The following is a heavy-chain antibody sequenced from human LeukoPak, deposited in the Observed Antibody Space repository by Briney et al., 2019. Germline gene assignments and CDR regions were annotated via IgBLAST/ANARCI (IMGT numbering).Heavy chain of an antibody. V-gene: IGHV4-39*01. J-gene: IGHJ1*01. CDR1: GGSISSSSNY. CDR2: IYYSGST. D-gene: IGHD2-2*01. Sequence: SETLSLTCTVSGGSISSSSNYWRWIRQPPGKGLEWIGSIYYSGSTYYNPSLKSRVTISVDTSKNQFSLKLSSVPAADTAVYYCARHGGYCSSTSCFEYFHHWGQGTLVTVPS. CDR3: ARHGGYCSSTSCFEYFHH.